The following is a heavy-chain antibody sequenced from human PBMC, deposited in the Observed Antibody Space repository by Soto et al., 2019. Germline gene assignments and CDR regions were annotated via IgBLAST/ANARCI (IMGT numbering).Heavy chain of an antibody. CDR3: ARYPPGGVTSYNWFDP. D-gene: IGHD4-17*01. Sequence: QVQLQQWGAGLLKPSETLSLTCAVYGGSFSGYYWSWIRQPPGKGLEWIGEINHSGSTNHNPSLKSRVTISVDTSKNQFSLKLSSVTAADTAVYYCARYPPGGVTSYNWFDPWGQGTLVTVSS. CDR2: INHSGST. V-gene: IGHV4-34*01. J-gene: IGHJ5*02. CDR1: GGSFSGYY.